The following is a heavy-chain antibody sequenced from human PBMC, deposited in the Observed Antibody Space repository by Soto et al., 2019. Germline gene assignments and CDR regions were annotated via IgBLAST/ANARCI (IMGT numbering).Heavy chain of an antibody. CDR2: ISSSSSYT. CDR1: GFTFSDYY. V-gene: IGHV3-11*06. J-gene: IGHJ4*02. CDR3: ARVPDSGAYSSS. D-gene: IGHD6-13*01. Sequence: QVQLVESGGGLVKPGGSLRLSCAASGFTFSDYYMSWIRQAPGKGPEWVSYISSSSSYTNYADSVKGRFTISRDNAKNSLYLQMNSLRAEDTAVYYCARVPDSGAYSSSWGQGTLVTVSS.